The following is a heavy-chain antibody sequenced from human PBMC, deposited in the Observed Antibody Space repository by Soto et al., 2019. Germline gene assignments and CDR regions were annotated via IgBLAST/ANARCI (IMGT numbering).Heavy chain of an antibody. V-gene: IGHV3-53*01. CDR1: GFTVSSNY. CDR2: IYSGGTT. CDR3: ARRELDAFDI. Sequence: EVQLVESGGGLMQPGGSLRLCCAASGFTVSSNYMSWVRQAPGKGLEWISIIYSGGTTYYADSVKGRFTISRDNSKNTLCLQMNSLRAEDSAVYYCARRELDAFDIWGQGTMVTVSS. D-gene: IGHD1-7*01. J-gene: IGHJ3*02.